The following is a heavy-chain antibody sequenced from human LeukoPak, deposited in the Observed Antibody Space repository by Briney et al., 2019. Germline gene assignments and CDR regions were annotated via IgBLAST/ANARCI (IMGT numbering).Heavy chain of an antibody. V-gene: IGHV1-2*02. Sequence: ASVKVSCKASGGTFSSYAISWVRQAPGQGLEWMGWIHPNSGGTNYAQKFQGRVTMTRDTSISTAYMELSRLSSDDTAVYYCARLAVGNDAWGQGTLVTVSS. CDR3: ARLAVGNDA. CDR2: IHPNSGGT. D-gene: IGHD6-19*01. CDR1: GGTFSSYA. J-gene: IGHJ4*02.